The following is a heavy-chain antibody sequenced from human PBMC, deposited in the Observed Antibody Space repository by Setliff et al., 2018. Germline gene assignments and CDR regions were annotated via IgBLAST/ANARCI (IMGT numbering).Heavy chain of an antibody. CDR1: GGSISSYS. J-gene: IGHJ4*02. CDR2: ISYSGAT. D-gene: IGHD6-25*01. CDR3: ARSIAAAATKF. Sequence: TSETLSLTCTVSGGSISSYSWSWIRQPPGKGLQWIGYISYSGATNYSPSLKSRVTISVDTSKNQFSLRLTSMTAADTGVYYCARSIAAAATKFWGQGTAVTVSS. V-gene: IGHV4-59*08.